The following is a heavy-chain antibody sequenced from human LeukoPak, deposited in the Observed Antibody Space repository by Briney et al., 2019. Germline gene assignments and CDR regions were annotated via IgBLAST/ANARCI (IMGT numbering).Heavy chain of an antibody. CDR1: GFTFSSYA. J-gene: IGHJ4*02. V-gene: IGHV3-30*04. CDR2: ISYDGSNK. D-gene: IGHD3-16*01. CDR3: AREGRGKTYYDYVWGSYRGNFDY. Sequence: GGSLRLSCAASGFTFSSYAMHWVRQAPGKGLEWVAVISYDGSNKYYADSVKGRFTISRDNSKNTLYLQMNSLRAEDTAVYYCAREGRGKTYYDYVWGSYRGNFDYWGQGTLVTVSS.